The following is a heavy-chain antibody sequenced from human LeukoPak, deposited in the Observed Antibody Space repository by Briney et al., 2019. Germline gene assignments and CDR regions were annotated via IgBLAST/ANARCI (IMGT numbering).Heavy chain of an antibody. D-gene: IGHD3-3*01. J-gene: IGHJ6*02. CDR1: GGSISSGSYY. CDR3: AGDSTPVLRFLEWLPAYYYYYGMDV. CDR2: IYTSGST. Sequence: SQTLSLTCTVSGGSISSGSYYWSWIRQPAGKGLEWIGRIYTSGSTNYNPSLKSRVTISVDTSKNQFSLKLSSVTAADTAVYYCAGDSTPVLRFLEWLPAYYYYYGMDVWGQGTTVTVSS. V-gene: IGHV4-61*02.